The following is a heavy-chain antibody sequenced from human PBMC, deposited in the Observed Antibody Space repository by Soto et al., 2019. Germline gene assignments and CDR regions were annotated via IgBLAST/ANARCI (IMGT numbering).Heavy chain of an antibody. CDR2: IRSKANSYAT. J-gene: IGHJ6*02. CDR1: GFTFSGSA. Sequence: PGGSLRLSCAASGFTFSGSAMHWVRQASGKGLEWVGRIRSKANSYATAYAASVKGRFTISKDDSKNTAYLQMNSLRAEDTAVYYCAKEGPYDFWSGPRIDYYGMDVWGQGTTVTVSS. V-gene: IGHV3-73*01. D-gene: IGHD3-3*01. CDR3: AKEGPYDFWSGPRIDYYGMDV.